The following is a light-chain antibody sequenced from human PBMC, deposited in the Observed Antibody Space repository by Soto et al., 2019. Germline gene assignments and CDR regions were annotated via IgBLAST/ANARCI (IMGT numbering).Light chain of an antibody. J-gene: IGLJ1*01. V-gene: IGLV1-51*02. Sequence: SVLTQPPSVSSAPGQMVTVSCFGSSSDVGSNYVSWYQLLPGTAPKLLIYETNKRHSGIPDRFSGSKSGTPATLDITGLQAGDEADYFCGTWDSSLSADVFGTGTKVTVL. CDR2: ETN. CDR3: GTWDSSLSADV. CDR1: SSDVGSNY.